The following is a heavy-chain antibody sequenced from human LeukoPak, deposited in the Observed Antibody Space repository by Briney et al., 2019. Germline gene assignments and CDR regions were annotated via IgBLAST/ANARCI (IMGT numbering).Heavy chain of an antibody. CDR2: INPSGGST. Sequence: GASVKVSCKASGYTFSNYYMHWVRQAPGQGLEWMGIINPSGGSTSYAQKFQGRVTMTRDMSTSTVYMELSSLRSEDTAVYYCARDTTVSSSPSPAVAGPTAGDYWGQGTLVTVSS. J-gene: IGHJ4*02. CDR3: ARDTTVSSSPSPAVAGPTAGDY. V-gene: IGHV1-46*01. CDR1: GYTFSNYY. D-gene: IGHD6-19*01.